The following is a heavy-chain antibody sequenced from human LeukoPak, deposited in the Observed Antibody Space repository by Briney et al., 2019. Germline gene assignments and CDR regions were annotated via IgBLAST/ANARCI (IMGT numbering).Heavy chain of an antibody. D-gene: IGHD6-19*01. CDR3: ARHVFIFWSGSGWSYFDY. CDR1: GYSFTSYW. V-gene: IGHV5-51*01. J-gene: IGHJ4*02. Sequence: PGESLKISCKGSGYSFTSYWIGWVRQMPGKGLEWMGIIYPGDSDTRYSPSFQGQVTISADKSISTACLQWSSLKASDTAMYYCARHVFIFWSGSGWSYFDYWGQGTLVTVSS. CDR2: IYPGDSDT.